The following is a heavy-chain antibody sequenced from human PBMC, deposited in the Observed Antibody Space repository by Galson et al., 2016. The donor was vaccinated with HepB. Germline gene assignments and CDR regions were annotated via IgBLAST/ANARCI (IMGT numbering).Heavy chain of an antibody. CDR2: IYWDDDE. CDR3: AQNSGSNGVGPFDK. V-gene: IGHV2-5*02. D-gene: IGHD2-8*01. CDR1: GFSLSTTGEG. J-gene: IGHJ4*02. Sequence: PALVKPTQTLTLTCTFSGFSLSTTGEGVGWIRQPPGRALEWLALIYWDDDERYSPSLTNRLTITKDTSKNQVVLTMTNMDPVDTATYYCAQNSGSNGVGPFDKWGQGTQVTVSS.